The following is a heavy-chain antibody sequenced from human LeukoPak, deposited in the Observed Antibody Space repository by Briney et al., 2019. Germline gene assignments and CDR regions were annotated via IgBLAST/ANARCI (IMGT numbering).Heavy chain of an antibody. D-gene: IGHD2-2*01. V-gene: IGHV3-11*04. J-gene: IGHJ4*02. CDR1: GFTFSDYY. CDR3: AKDGPYCSSTSCYVPVARPIRPYSH. Sequence: PGGSLRLSCAASGFTFSDYYMSWIRQAPGKGLEWVSYISSRGSTIYYADSVKGRFTISRDNAKNSLYLQMNSLRAEDTAVYYCAKDGPYCSSTSCYVPVARPIRPYSHWGQGTLVTVSS. CDR2: ISSRGSTI.